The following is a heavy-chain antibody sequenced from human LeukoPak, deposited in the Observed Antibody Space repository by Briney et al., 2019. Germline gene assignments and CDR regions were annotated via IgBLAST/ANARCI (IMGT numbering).Heavy chain of an antibody. CDR3: ARMYDSSGTGDAFDI. Sequence: PSETLSLTCTVSGGSISSYYWSWIRQPPGKGLEWIGYIYYSGSTNYNPSLKSRVTISVDTSKNQFSLKLSSVTAADTAVYYCARMYDSSGTGDAFDIWGQGTMVTVSS. D-gene: IGHD3-22*01. V-gene: IGHV4-59*01. CDR2: IYYSGST. J-gene: IGHJ3*02. CDR1: GGSISSYY.